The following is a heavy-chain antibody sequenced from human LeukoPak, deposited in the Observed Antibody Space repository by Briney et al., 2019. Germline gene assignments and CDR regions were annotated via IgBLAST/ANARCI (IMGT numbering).Heavy chain of an antibody. Sequence: GGSLRLSCAASGFTFSSSWMSWVRQAPGKGLEWVANIKPDGSEKYYVDAVKGRLTISRDNAKNSLYLQMNSLRAEDTAVYYCARSYTVNHFDYWGQGTLVTVSS. J-gene: IGHJ4*02. CDR3: ARSYTVNHFDY. D-gene: IGHD4-17*01. CDR2: IKPDGSEK. CDR1: GFTFSSSW. V-gene: IGHV3-7*01.